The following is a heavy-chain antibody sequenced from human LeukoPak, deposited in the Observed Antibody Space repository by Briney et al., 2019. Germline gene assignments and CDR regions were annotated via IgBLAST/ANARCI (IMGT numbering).Heavy chain of an antibody. CDR2: ISSSSSTI. CDR3: ASPQGGSSWYY. Sequence: GGSLRLSCAASGFTFSSYSMNWVRQAPGKGLEWVSYISSSSSTIYYADSVKGRFTISRDNAKNSLYLQMNSLRAEDTAVCYCASPQGGSSWYYWGQGTLVTVSS. D-gene: IGHD6-13*01. CDR1: GFTFSSYS. J-gene: IGHJ4*02. V-gene: IGHV3-48*01.